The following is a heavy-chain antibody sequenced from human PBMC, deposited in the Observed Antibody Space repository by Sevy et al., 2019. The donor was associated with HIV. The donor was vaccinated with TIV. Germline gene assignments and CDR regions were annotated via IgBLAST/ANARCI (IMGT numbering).Heavy chain of an antibody. J-gene: IGHJ4*02. V-gene: IGHV3-33*07. D-gene: IGHD4-17*01. Sequence: GGSLRLSCAASGFTFSTYGMYWVRQAPGKGLEWVAVIWLDGSNTYYADSVKGRFTISRDIAKNTLHLQMNSLRAEDTAVYYCARDLEFYDYGDYGPAFMPDYWVQGTLVTVSS. CDR1: GFTFSTYG. CDR2: IWLDGSNT. CDR3: ARDLEFYDYGDYGPAFMPDY.